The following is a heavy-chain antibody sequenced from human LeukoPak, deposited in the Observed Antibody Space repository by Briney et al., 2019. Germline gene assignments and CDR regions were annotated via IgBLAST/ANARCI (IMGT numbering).Heavy chain of an antibody. CDR1: GFTFSSYE. CDR2: ISSSGSTI. J-gene: IGHJ6*04. D-gene: IGHD2-2*01. V-gene: IGHV3-48*03. CDR3: ARDSAAAMVSRFYYYYGMDV. Sequence: PGGSLRLSCAASGFTFSSYEMNWARQAPGKGLEWVSYISSSGSTIYYADSVKGRFTISRDNAKNSLYLQMNSLRAEDTAVYYCARDSAAAMVSRFYYYYGMDVWGKGTTVTVSS.